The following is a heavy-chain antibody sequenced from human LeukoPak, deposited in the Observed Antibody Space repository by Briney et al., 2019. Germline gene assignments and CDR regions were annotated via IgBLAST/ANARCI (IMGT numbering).Heavy chain of an antibody. J-gene: IGHJ3*02. CDR1: GYTFTSYF. D-gene: IGHD2-21*01. CDR3: ARAPSMVVISGAFDI. V-gene: IGHV1-46*01. CDR2: INPSGGAT. Sequence: ASVTVSCTASGYTFTSYFLHLVRQAPGPGLEWMGIINPSGGATSYAQQFQGRVTMTRDMSTSTVYMELSSLRSEDTAVFYCARAPSMVVISGAFDIWGQGTMVTVSS.